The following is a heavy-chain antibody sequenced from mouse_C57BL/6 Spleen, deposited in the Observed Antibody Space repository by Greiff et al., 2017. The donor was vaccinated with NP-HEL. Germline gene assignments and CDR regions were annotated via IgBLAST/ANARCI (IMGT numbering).Heavy chain of an antibody. J-gene: IGHJ1*03. CDR1: GYTFTGYW. D-gene: IGHD1-1*01. Sequence: VQLQQSGAELMKPGASVKLSCKATGYTFTGYWIEWVKQRPGHGLEWIGEILPGSGSTNYNEKFKGKATFPADTSSNTSYMQLSSLTTADSAIYYCARTSITTVVASLWYFDVGGTGTTVTVSS. V-gene: IGHV1-9*01. CDR2: ILPGSGST. CDR3: ARTSITTVVASLWYFDV.